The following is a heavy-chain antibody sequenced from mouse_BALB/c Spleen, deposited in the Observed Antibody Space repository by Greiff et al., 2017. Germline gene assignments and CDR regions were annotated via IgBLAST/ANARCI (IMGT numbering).Heavy chain of an antibody. CDR1: GFTFSSYA. Sequence: EVHLVESGGGLVKPGGSLKLSCAASGFTFSSYAMSWVRQTPEKRLEWVASISSGGSTYYPDSVKGRFTISRDNARNILYLQMSSLRSEDTAMYYCAREEITTPFAYWGQGTLVTVSA. CDR3: AREEITTPFAY. CDR2: ISSGGST. J-gene: IGHJ3*01. D-gene: IGHD1-1*01. V-gene: IGHV5-6-5*01.